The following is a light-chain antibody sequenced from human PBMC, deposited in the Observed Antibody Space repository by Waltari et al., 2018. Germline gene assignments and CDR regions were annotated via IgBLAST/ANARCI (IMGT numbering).Light chain of an antibody. CDR1: QSVSGSY. J-gene: IGKJ4*01. V-gene: IGKV3-20*01. Sequence: EIVLTQSPGTLSLSPGERATLSCRASQSVSGSYLAWYQQKPGQAPRLPIYGASSRATGIPDRFSGSGSGTDFTLTISRLEAEDFAVYHCQQYGRSPLTFGGGTKVEIK. CDR3: QQYGRSPLT. CDR2: GAS.